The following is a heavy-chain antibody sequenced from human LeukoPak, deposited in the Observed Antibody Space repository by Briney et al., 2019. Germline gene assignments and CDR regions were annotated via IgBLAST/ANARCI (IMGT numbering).Heavy chain of an antibody. J-gene: IGHJ4*02. V-gene: IGHV4-59*01. CDR2: VYYCGST. CDR3: ARRVASSALDLFDY. CDR1: GGSISSYY. Sequence: SETLSLTCTVSGGSISSYYWSWIRQPPGKGLECIGYVYYCGSTNYNPSLKSRVTMSVDTSKNQFSLNLSYVTAADTAVYYCARRVASSALDLFDYWGRGTLVTVSS. D-gene: IGHD3-22*01.